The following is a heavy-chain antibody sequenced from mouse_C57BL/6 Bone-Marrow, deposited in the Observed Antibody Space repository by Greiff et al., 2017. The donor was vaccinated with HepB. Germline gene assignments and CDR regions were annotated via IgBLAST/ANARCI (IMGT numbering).Heavy chain of an antibody. CDR3: ALLYKFAY. Sequence: QVHVKQPGAELVKPGASVKVSCKASGYTFTSYWMHWVKQRPGQGLEWIGRIHPSDSDTNYNQKFKGKATLTVDKSSSTAYMQLSSLTSEDSAVYYCALLYKFAYWGQGTLVTVSA. D-gene: IGHD2-12*01. V-gene: IGHV1-74*01. J-gene: IGHJ3*01. CDR1: GYTFTSYW. CDR2: IHPSDSDT.